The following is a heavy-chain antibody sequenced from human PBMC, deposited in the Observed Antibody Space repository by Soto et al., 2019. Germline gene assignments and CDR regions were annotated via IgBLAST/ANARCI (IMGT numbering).Heavy chain of an antibody. J-gene: IGHJ5*02. Sequence: SETLSLTCTVSGGSISSGGYYWSWVRQHPGKGLEWIGYIYYSGSTYYNPSLKSRVTISVDTSKNQFSLKLSSVTAADTAVYYCARAEDLGWFDPWGQGTLVTVSS. CDR2: IYYSGST. CDR3: ARAEDLGWFDP. CDR1: GGSISSGGYY. V-gene: IGHV4-31*03.